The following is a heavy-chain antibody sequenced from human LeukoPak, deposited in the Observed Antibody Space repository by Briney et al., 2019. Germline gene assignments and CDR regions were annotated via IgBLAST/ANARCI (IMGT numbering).Heavy chain of an antibody. CDR3: ARSSNLHYFDY. CDR1: GDSVSNNSAI. CDR2: TYYRSKWYN. Sequence: SQTVSLTCANSGDSVSNNSAIWIWIRQSPSRGLQWLGRTYYRSKWYNDYAVSVKSRITLNVDTSKNQFSLQLNSVTPEDTAVYYCARSSNLHYFDYWGQGTQVTVSS. V-gene: IGHV6-1*01. J-gene: IGHJ4*02.